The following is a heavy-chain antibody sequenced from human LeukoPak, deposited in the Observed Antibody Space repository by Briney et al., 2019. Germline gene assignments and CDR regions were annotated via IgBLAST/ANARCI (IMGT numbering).Heavy chain of an antibody. Sequence: SETLSLTCTVSGYSISSGYYWGWIRQPPGKGLEWIRSIYPSGSTYYYPSLESRVTISLDTSKNQFSLKLSSVTAADTAVYYCARAYFSSWYMNWFDPWGQGTLVTVSS. CDR1: GYSISSGYY. CDR3: ARAYFSSWYMNWFDP. D-gene: IGHD6-13*01. J-gene: IGHJ5*02. V-gene: IGHV4-38-2*02. CDR2: IYPSGST.